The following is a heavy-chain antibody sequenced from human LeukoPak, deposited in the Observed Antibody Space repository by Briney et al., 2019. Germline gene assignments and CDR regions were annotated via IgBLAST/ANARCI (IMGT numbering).Heavy chain of an antibody. CDR2: ISYDGSNK. J-gene: IGHJ4*02. CDR3: AKDSRGSGVTYFDY. D-gene: IGHD3-10*01. V-gene: IGHV3-30*18. CDR1: GFTFSSYG. Sequence: GGSLRLSCAASGFTFSSYGMHWVRQAPAKGLERVAVISYDGSNKYYADSVKGRFTISRDNSKNTLYLQMNSLRAEDTAVYYCAKDSRGSGVTYFDYWGQGTLVTVSS.